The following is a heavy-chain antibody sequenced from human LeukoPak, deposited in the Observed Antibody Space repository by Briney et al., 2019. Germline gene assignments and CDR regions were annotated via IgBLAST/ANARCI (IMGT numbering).Heavy chain of an antibody. V-gene: IGHV3-23*01. CDR1: GFTFSSYA. D-gene: IGHD3-9*01. Sequence: GGSLRLSCAASGFTFSSYAMSWVRQAPGKGLEWVSAISGSGGSTYYADSVKGRFTISRDNSKNTLYLQMNSLRAEDTAVYYFASHYDILTGYIDYWGQGTLVTVSS. J-gene: IGHJ4*02. CDR2: ISGSGGST. CDR3: ASHYDILTGYIDY.